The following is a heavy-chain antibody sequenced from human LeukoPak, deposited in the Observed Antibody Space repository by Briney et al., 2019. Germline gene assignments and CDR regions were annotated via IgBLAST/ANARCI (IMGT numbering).Heavy chain of an antibody. V-gene: IGHV3-23*01. CDR1: GFTFSSYA. J-gene: IGHJ3*02. D-gene: IGHD1-26*01. Sequence: GGSLRLSCAASGFTFSSYAMSWVRQAPGKGLEWVSAISGSGGSTYYADSVKGRFTISRDNSKNTLYLQMNSLRAEDTAVYYCARALLSGSYLLQDAFDIWGQGTMVNGSS. CDR2: ISGSGGST. CDR3: ARALLSGSYLLQDAFDI.